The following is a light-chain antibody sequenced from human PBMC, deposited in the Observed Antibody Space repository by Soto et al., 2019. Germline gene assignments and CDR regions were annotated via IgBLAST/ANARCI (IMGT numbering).Light chain of an antibody. CDR2: DAS. V-gene: IGKV3-11*01. J-gene: IGKJ5*01. CDR1: QSVSAY. Sequence: EIVLTHSLVTLSLSPCERATLSFSASQSVSAYLAWFQQKAGQPPRLLIYDASNRATGIPARFSGSGSGTDFTLTISSLEPEDFAVYYCQQRSNWPPITFGQGTRLEI. CDR3: QQRSNWPPIT.